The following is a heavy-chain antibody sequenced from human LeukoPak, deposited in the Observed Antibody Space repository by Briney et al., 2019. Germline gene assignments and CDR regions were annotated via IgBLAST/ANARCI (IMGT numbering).Heavy chain of an antibody. CDR3: ARVLWFGELYY. J-gene: IGHJ4*02. D-gene: IGHD3-10*01. CDR2: INSDGSST. CDR1: GFTFSSYW. V-gene: IGHV3-74*01. Sequence: GGSLRLSCAASGFTFSSYWMHWVRQAPGKGLGWVSRINSDGSSTSYADSVKGRFTISRDNAKNTLYLQMNSLRAEDTAVYYCARVLWFGELYYWGQGTLVTVSS.